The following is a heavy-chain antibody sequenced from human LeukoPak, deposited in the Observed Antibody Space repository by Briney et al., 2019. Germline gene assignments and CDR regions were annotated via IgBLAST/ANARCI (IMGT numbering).Heavy chain of an antibody. CDR2: INHSGST. D-gene: IGHD2-2*02. J-gene: IGHJ4*02. V-gene: IGHV4-34*01. Sequence: PSETLSLTCAVYGGSFSGYYWSWIRQPPGKGLEWIGEINHSGSTNYNPSLKSRVTISVDTSKNQFSLKLSSVTAADTAVYYCARELYHSTNRFGYWGQGTLVTVSS. CDR3: ARELYHSTNRFGY. CDR1: GGSFSGYY.